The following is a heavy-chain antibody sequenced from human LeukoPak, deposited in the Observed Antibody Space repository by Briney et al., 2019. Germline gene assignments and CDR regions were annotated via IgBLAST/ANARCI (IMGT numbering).Heavy chain of an antibody. CDR2: IYHSGST. CDR3: ARKRIFGVVIIRAPTAMDV. CDR1: GLSISSYY. Sequence: SETLSLTCTVSGLSISSYYWSWIRQPPGKGLEWIGYIYHSGSTNYNPSLKSRVTISVDTSKNQFSLKLSSVTAADTAVYYCARKRIFGVVIIRAPTAMDVWGQGTTVTVSS. V-gene: IGHV4-59*12. J-gene: IGHJ6*02. D-gene: IGHD3-3*01.